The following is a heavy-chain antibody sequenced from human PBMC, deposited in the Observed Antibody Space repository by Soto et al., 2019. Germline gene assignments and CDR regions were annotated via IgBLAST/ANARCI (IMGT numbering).Heavy chain of an antibody. CDR2: INHSGST. V-gene: IGHV4-34*01. D-gene: IGHD6-13*01. Sequence: QVQLQQWGAGLLKPSETLSLTCAVYGGSFSGYYWSWIRQPPGKGLEWIGEINHSGSTNYNPSLKSRVTISVDTSQNQCSLKLSSVTAADTAVYYCARGVSSSWYDYYYGMDVWGQGTAVTVSS. J-gene: IGHJ6*02. CDR1: GGSFSGYY. CDR3: ARGVSSSWYDYYYGMDV.